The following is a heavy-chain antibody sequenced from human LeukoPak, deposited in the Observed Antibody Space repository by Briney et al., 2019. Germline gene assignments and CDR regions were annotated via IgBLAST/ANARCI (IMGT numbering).Heavy chain of an antibody. CDR3: ARDGGGSYGPNYYYYYGMDV. D-gene: IGHD5-18*01. J-gene: IGHJ6*04. Sequence: GASVKVSCKASGDTFSSYAISWVRQAPGQGLEWMGGIIPIFGTANYAQKFQGRVTITADKSTSTAYMELSSLRPEDTAVYYCARDGGGSYGPNYYYYYGMDVWGKGTTVTVSS. V-gene: IGHV1-69*06. CDR2: IIPIFGTA. CDR1: GDTFSSYA.